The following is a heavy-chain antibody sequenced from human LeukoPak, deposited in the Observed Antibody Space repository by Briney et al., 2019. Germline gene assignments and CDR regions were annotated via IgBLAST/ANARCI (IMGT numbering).Heavy chain of an antibody. J-gene: IGHJ4*02. CDR2: ISAYNGNT. CDR1: GYTFSSYA. D-gene: IGHD3-3*01. CDR3: ARGPRLRFLEWLHRPNYFDY. Sequence: ASVKVSCKASGYTFSSYAISWVRQAPGQGLEWMGWISAYNGNTNYAQKLQGRVTITRNTSISTAYMELSSLRSEDTAVYYCARGPRLRFLEWLHRPNYFDYWGQGTLVTVSS. V-gene: IGHV1-18*01.